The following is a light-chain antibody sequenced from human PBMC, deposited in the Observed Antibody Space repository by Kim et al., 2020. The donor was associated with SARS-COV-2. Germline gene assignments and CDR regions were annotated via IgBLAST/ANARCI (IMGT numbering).Light chain of an antibody. CDR3: QTWDTSTVV. Sequence: VSPRQPASITCSGDKLGDKFASWYQQKPGQSPVLVIYQNRRRPSGIPERFSGSNSGNTATLTISGTQAMDEADYFCQTWDTSTVVFGGGTQLTVL. CDR2: QNR. J-gene: IGLJ2*01. V-gene: IGLV3-1*01. CDR1: KLGDKF.